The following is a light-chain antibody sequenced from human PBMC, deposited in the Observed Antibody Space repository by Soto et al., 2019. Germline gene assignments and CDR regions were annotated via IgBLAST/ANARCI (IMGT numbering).Light chain of an antibody. Sequence: QAVVTQEPPLTVSPGGTVTLTCGSSTGAVTSGHYPYWFQQKPGQAPRTLIYDTTNKHSWTPARFSGSLLGGKAALTLSGAQPEDEADYYCLLFYTDIRVFGGGTKVTVL. CDR1: TGAVTSGHY. J-gene: IGLJ2*01. CDR3: LLFYTDIRV. V-gene: IGLV7-46*01. CDR2: DTT.